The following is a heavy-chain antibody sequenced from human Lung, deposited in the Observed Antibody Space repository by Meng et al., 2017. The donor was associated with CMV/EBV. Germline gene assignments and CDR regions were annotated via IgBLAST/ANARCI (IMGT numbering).Heavy chain of an antibody. V-gene: IGHV3-49*04. CDR1: GFTFGDYA. CDR2: IRNRTRGGTT. D-gene: IGHD3-10*01. Sequence: GSXKISXTASGFTFGDYAMTWVRQAPGKRLEWIGFIRNRTRGGTTEYAASVKGRFSILRDDSKSIAYLQMDSVKIEDTGVYFCARGSGSPEHWGQGTLVTVSS. J-gene: IGHJ1*01. CDR3: ARGSGSPEH.